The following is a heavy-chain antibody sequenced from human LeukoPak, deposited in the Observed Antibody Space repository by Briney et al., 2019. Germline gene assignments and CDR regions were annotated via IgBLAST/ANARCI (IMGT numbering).Heavy chain of an antibody. Sequence: PSETLSLTCTVSGGSISSYYWSWIRQPPGKGLEWIGHVYNSGSTNYNPSLKSRVTISVDSSKNQFSLKVASVTAADTAVYYCARESTYYDILTGYYGAFDYWGQGTLVTVSS. D-gene: IGHD3-9*01. CDR1: GGSISSYY. J-gene: IGHJ4*02. CDR2: VYNSGST. CDR3: ARESTYYDILTGYYGAFDY. V-gene: IGHV4-59*01.